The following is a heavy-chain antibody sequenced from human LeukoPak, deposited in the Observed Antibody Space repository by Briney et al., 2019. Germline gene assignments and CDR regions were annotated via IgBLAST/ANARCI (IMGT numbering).Heavy chain of an antibody. CDR2: IYYTGST. D-gene: IGHD6-19*01. J-gene: IGHJ4*02. V-gene: IGHV4-59*01. CDR3: ARVNSAWYGALDY. Sequence: SETLSLTCTVSGGSISSYYWSWIRQPPGKGLEWIGYIYYTGSTNYNPSLNSRVTISVDTSKNQFSLKLSSVTAADTAVYYCARVNSAWYGALDYWGQGTMVTVSS. CDR1: GGSISSYY.